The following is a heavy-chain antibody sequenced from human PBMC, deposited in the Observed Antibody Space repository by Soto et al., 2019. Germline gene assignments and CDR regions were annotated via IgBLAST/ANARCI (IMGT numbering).Heavy chain of an antibody. Sequence: GGSLRLSCAASGFTFSSYAMSWVRQAPGKGLEWVSAISGSGGSTYYADSVKGRFTISRDNSKNTLYLQMNSLRAEDTAVYYCAKDSHSSSWHRTPYYFDYWGQGTLVTVSS. D-gene: IGHD6-13*01. V-gene: IGHV3-23*01. CDR1: GFTFSSYA. CDR2: ISGSGGST. CDR3: AKDSHSSSWHRTPYYFDY. J-gene: IGHJ4*02.